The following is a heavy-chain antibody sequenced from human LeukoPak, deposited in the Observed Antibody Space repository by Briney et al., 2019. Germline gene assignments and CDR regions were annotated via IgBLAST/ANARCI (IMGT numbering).Heavy chain of an antibody. D-gene: IGHD5-24*01. CDR2: ISGSDAGT. J-gene: IGHJ4*02. CDR1: GFTFNNYA. CDR3: ARDPGRWLQLGGFDY. V-gene: IGHV3-23*01. Sequence: GGSLRLSCAASGFTFNNYAMSWVRQAPGKGLEWVSAISGSDAGTYYADSVKGRFTISRDNSKNSLYLQMNSLRAEDTAVYYCARDPGRWLQLGGFDYWGQGTLVTVSS.